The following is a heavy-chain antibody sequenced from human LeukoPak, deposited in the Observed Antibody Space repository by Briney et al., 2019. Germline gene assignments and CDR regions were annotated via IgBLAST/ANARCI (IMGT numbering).Heavy chain of an antibody. J-gene: IGHJ4*02. CDR2: ISGYNRNT. V-gene: IGHV1-18*01. CDR1: GYTFTNYG. D-gene: IGHD5-12*01. CDR3: ARDGYSGYDRFDY. Sequence: ASVKVSCKASGYTFTNYGISWVRQAPGQGLEWMGWISGYNRNTKYAQKLQGRVTMTIDTSTSTAYMELRSLRSDDTAVYYCARDGYSGYDRFDYWGQGNLVTVSS.